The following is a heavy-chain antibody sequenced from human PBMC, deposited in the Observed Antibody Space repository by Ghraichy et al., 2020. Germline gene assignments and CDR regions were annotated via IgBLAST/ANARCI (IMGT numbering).Heavy chain of an antibody. CDR3: ARYLKSYAFDI. Sequence: GGSLRLSCAASGFTFSSYWMSWVRQAPGKGLEWVANINQDGSEKYSVDSVKGRFTTSRDNVKNSLYLQMNSLRAEDTAVYYCARYLKSYAFDIWGQGTMVIVSS. CDR2: INQDGSEK. CDR1: GFTFSSYW. V-gene: IGHV3-7*03. J-gene: IGHJ3*02. D-gene: IGHD1-26*01.